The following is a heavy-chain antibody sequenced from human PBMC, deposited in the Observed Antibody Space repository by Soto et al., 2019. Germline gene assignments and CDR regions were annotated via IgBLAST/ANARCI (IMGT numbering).Heavy chain of an antibody. CDR1: GFTFSDHY. CDR3: ARGSGGYYYYYGMDV. CDR2: IRNKANSYTT. V-gene: IGHV3-72*01. D-gene: IGHD3-16*01. Sequence: VGSLRLSGAASGFTFSDHYMDWVRQAPGKGLEWVGRIRNKANSYTTEYAASVKGRVTISRDDSKNSLYLQMNSLKTEDTAVYYCARGSGGYYYYYGMDVWGQGTTVTVSS. J-gene: IGHJ6*02.